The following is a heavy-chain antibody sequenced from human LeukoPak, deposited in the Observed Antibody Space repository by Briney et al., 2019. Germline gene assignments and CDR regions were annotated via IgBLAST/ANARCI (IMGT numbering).Heavy chain of an antibody. CDR1: GASISAND. Sequence: PSETLSPTCSVSGASISANDWSWSRQPPGKGLEWIGYIYYSGTTNYNPSLKSRVTISVDTSKNQFYLKLSSVTAADTAVYYCAREEMASGYYFDYWGQAIQVTVSS. V-gene: IGHV4-59*01. J-gene: IGHJ4*02. CDR3: AREEMASGYYFDY. CDR2: IYYSGTT. D-gene: IGHD5-24*01.